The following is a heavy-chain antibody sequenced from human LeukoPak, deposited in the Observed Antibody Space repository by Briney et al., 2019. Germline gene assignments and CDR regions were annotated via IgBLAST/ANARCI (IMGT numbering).Heavy chain of an antibody. CDR3: ATGGAPAGYAYHL. D-gene: IGHD6-13*01. CDR1: GLAFSYYD. J-gene: IGHJ3*01. V-gene: IGHV3-13*04. CDR2: IGTAGDT. Sequence: GGSLRLSCVASGLAFSYYDMHWVRQPTGKGLEWVSAIGTAGDTYYPDSVKGRFPISRENARKSLYLQMNNLRVGDTAVYYCATGGAPAGYAYHLWGQGTMVTVSS.